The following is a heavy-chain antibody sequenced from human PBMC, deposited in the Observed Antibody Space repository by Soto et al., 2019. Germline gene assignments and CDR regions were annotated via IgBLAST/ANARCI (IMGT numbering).Heavy chain of an antibody. J-gene: IGHJ5*02. Sequence: QVQLQESGPGLVKPSQTLSLTCIVSGGSISSNDFYWSWIRQHPGKGLEWIGYIYYSGNTYYNPSLNCRVTILVDTSKTPFSLTVSSVTAAASAVSYCARLSGSWQSWFDPWGKGTLVTVSS. CDR2: IYYSGNT. D-gene: IGHD6-13*01. CDR1: GGSISSNDFY. V-gene: IGHV4-31*03. CDR3: ARLSGSWQSWFDP.